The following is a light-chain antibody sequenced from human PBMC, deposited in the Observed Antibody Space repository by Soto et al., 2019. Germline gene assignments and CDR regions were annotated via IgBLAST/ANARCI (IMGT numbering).Light chain of an antibody. CDR2: ADS. V-gene: IGLV1-40*01. CDR3: RSYDTSLNGWV. J-gene: IGLJ3*02. Sequence: QSVLTQPASVSGAPGQRVTISCTGSRSNIGASLDVHWYQQLPGTAPKLLIRADSNRPSGVPDRFSGSKSGTSASLTITGLQAEDEADYYCRSYDTSLNGWVFGGGTQLTVL. CDR1: RSNIGASLD.